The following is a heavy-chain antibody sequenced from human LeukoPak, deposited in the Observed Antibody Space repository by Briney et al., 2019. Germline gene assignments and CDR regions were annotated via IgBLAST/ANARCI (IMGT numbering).Heavy chain of an antibody. D-gene: IGHD1-26*01. CDR3: GTSEVGSSSYESYDY. J-gene: IGHJ4*02. CDR1: GDSISDYH. CDR2: IINSGDT. V-gene: IGHV4-4*07. Sequence: PSETLSLTCTVSGDSISDYHWSWIRQPAGKGLEWIGRIINSGDTNYNPSLNSRVTISVDRSKNQFSLRLTSVTAADTAVDYCGTSEVGSSSYESYDYWGQGTQVTVSA.